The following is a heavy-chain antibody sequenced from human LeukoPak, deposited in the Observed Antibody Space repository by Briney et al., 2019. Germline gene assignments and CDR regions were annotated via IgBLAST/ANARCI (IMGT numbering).Heavy chain of an antibody. CDR1: GFTFSSYW. D-gene: IGHD3-10*01. CDR3: AKAPTYYYGSGSPNWFDP. V-gene: IGHV3-23*01. CDR2: ISGSGGST. J-gene: IGHJ5*02. Sequence: GGSLRLSCAASGFTFSSYWMIWVRQAPGKGLEWVSAISGSGGSTYYADSVKGRFTISRDNSKNTLYLQMNSLRAEDTAVYYCAKAPTYYYGSGSPNWFDPWGQGTLVTVSS.